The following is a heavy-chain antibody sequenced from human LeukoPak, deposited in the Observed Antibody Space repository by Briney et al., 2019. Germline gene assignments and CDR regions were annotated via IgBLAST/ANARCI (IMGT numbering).Heavy chain of an antibody. CDR3: ARDRYYDFWSVPGDDAFDI. J-gene: IGHJ3*02. Sequence: AGSLRLSCAASGFTFSSYWMSWVRQAPGKGLEWVANIKQDGSEKYYVDSVKGRFTISRDNAKNSLYLQRNSLRAEDTAVYYCARDRYYDFWSVPGDDAFDIWGQGTMVTVSS. V-gene: IGHV3-7*01. D-gene: IGHD3-3*01. CDR2: IKQDGSEK. CDR1: GFTFSSYW.